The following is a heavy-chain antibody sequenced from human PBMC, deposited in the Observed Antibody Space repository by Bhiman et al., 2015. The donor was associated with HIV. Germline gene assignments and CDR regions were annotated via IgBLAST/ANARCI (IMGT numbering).Heavy chain of an antibody. J-gene: IGHJ4*02. V-gene: IGHV3-11*04. CDR3: ARKGYFWSGYYTGSAFDY. CDR1: GFTFSDYY. CDR2: IGTSGSTI. D-gene: IGHD3-3*01. Sequence: QVQLVESGGGLVKPGGSLRLSCAASGFTFSDYYMSWIRQAPGKGLEWVSYIGTSGSTIYYADSVKGRFTISRDNAKNSLYLQMNSLRAEDTAVYHCARKGYFWSGYYTGSAFDYWGQGTLVTVSS.